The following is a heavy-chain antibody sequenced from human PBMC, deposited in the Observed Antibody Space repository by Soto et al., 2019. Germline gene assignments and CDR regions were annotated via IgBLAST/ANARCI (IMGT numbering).Heavy chain of an antibody. CDR2: ISRTGDSA. J-gene: IGHJ5*01. CDR3: AKGPDGSGYYHNWFDS. V-gene: IGHV3-23*01. Sequence: GGSLRLSCAASGFTFSSYGMHWVRQAPGKGLEWVSSISRTGDSAYYADSVKGRFAISRDRSKNRLSLQMNGLRVEDTAVYYCAKGPDGSGYYHNWFDSWGQGTLVTVSS. D-gene: IGHD3-22*01. CDR1: GFTFSSYG.